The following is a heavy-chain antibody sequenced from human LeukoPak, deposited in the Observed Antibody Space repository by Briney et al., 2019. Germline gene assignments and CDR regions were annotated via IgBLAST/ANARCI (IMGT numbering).Heavy chain of an antibody. CDR2: IYYSGST. V-gene: IGHV4-59*01. CDR1: GGSISNYY. D-gene: IGHD1-26*01. J-gene: IGHJ6*02. CDR3: ARVGGTNYYYYGMDV. Sequence: SETLSLTCTVSGGSISNYYWSWTRQPPGQVLEWIGYIYYSGSTNYNPSLKSRVTISVDTSKNQFSLRLSSVTAADTAVYYCARVGGTNYYYYGMDVWGQGTTVTVSS.